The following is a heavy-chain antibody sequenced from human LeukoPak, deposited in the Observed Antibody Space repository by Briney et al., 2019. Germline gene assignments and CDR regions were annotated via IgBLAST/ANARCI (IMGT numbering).Heavy chain of an antibody. CDR1: GFTFSSYS. D-gene: IGHD6-6*01. CDR3: PRRLDSSMEGVY. V-gene: IGHV3-21*01. J-gene: IGHJ4*02. CDR2: ISSSSSYI. Sequence: GGSLRLSCAASGFTFSSYSMNWVRQAPGKGLEWVSSISSSSSYIYYADSVKGRFTISRDNAKNSLYLQVNSLRAEDTAVYYCPRRLDSSMEGVYWGQGTLVTVSS.